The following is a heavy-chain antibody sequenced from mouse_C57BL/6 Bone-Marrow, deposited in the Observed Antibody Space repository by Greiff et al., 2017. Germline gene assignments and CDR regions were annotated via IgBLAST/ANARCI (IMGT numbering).Heavy chain of an antibody. CDR2: TWWDDDK. CDR3: ARMAPRIYYYGTGFAY. V-gene: IGHV8-8*01. Sequence: QVTLKVSGPGILQPSQTLSLTCSFSGFSLSTFGMGVGWLRQPSGQGLEWLAHTWWDDDKYYNPALKSRLIISKDTSNNHVFPQIANVDTADTATYYCARMAPRIYYYGTGFAYWGQGTLVTVSA. J-gene: IGHJ3*01. D-gene: IGHD1-1*01. CDR1: GFSLSTFGMG.